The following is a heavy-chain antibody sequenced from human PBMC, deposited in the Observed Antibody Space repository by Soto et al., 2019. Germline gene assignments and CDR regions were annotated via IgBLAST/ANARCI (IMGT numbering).Heavy chain of an antibody. J-gene: IGHJ6*02. CDR3: AREKEDEGSSSLRVYYGMDA. CDR2: ISSSSYYI. D-gene: IGHD6-6*01. Sequence: LSLSCAASGFTLSTYRMTWVRQAPGKGLEWVSSISSSSYYIHYADSVKGRFTISRGSAKNSVYLQLNSLRAEDTAVYYCAREKEDEGSSSLRVYYGMDAWGQGTTVTVSS. CDR1: GFTLSTYR. V-gene: IGHV3-21*01.